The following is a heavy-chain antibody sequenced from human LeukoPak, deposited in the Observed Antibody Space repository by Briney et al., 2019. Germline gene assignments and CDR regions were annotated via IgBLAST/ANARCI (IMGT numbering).Heavy chain of an antibody. CDR2: IHYSGAT. Sequence: SETLSLTCTVSGDSISSWYWSWIRQPPGKGPEWIGYIHYSGATSYNPSLKSRVTVSVDTSRNRLYLELTSVTAADTAFYYCAREYSAFDFWGQGILVTVS. D-gene: IGHD5-12*01. CDR1: GDSISSWY. V-gene: IGHV4-59*01. J-gene: IGHJ4*02. CDR3: AREYSAFDF.